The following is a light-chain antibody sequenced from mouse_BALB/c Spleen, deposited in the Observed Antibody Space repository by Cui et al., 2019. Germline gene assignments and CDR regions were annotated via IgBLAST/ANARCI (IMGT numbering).Light chain of an antibody. CDR2: AAT. CDR3: QHFWGTPWT. CDR1: ENIYSN. V-gene: IGKV12-46*01. J-gene: IGKJ1*01. Sequence: DTQMTQSPASLSVSVGETVTITCRASENIYSNLAWYKQKQGKSPQLLVYAATNLADGVPSRFSGSGSGTQYSLKINSLQSEDFGSYYCQHFWGTPWTFGGGTKLEIK.